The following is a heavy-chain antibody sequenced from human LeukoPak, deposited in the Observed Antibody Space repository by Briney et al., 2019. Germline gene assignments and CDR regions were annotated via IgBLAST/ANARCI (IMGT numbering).Heavy chain of an antibody. Sequence: AGGSLGLSCAASGFTFSSYGMHWVRQAPGKRLEWVAFIRYDGSNKYYADSVKGRFTISRDNSKNTLYLQMNSLRAEDTAVYYCAKAPGQVDWLGEPFDYWGQGTLVTVSS. CDR2: IRYDGSNK. CDR1: GFTFSSYG. CDR3: AKAPGQVDWLGEPFDY. J-gene: IGHJ4*02. V-gene: IGHV3-30*02. D-gene: IGHD3-9*01.